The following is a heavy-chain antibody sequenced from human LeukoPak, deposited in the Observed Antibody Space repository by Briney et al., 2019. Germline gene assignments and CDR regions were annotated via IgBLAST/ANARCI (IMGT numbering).Heavy chain of an antibody. Sequence: GGSLRLSCAASGFTFSSYTMNWVRQAPGKGLEWVSSISSSSSYIYYADSVKGRFTIPRDNAKNSLYLQMNSLRAEDTAVYYCARGMQLWYTDYWGQGTLVTVSS. CDR3: ARGMQLWYTDY. J-gene: IGHJ4*02. D-gene: IGHD5-18*01. CDR2: ISSSSSYI. CDR1: GFTFSSYT. V-gene: IGHV3-21*01.